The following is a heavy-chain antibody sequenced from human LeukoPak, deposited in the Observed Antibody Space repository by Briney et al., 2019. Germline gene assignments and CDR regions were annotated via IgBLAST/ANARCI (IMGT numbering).Heavy chain of an antibody. D-gene: IGHD2-15*01. CDR1: GASISSYY. Sequence: SETLSLTRTVSGASISSYYWSWIRQPAGKGLEWIGRIYTSGSTNYNPSLKTRVTMSVDTSKNQFSLKLNSVTAADTAVYYRATEGPLIWRPPHFESWGQGTLVIVSS. CDR3: ATEGPLIWRPPHFES. J-gene: IGHJ4*02. V-gene: IGHV4-4*07. CDR2: IYTSGST.